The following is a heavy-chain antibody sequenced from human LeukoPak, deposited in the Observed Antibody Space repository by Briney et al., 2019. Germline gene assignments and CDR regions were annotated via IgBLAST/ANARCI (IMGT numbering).Heavy chain of an antibody. CDR1: GFTFSSCW. CDR3: ASVVGGYYPPVEGFDT. Sequence: PGGSLRLSCAASGFTFSSCWMHWVRQGPGKGLVWVSRINGDGSSTTYADSVKGRFTISRDNAKNMLYLQMNSLRAEDTAVYYCASVVGGYYPPVEGFDTWGQGTMVTVSS. D-gene: IGHD3-3*01. CDR2: INGDGSST. J-gene: IGHJ3*02. V-gene: IGHV3-74*01.